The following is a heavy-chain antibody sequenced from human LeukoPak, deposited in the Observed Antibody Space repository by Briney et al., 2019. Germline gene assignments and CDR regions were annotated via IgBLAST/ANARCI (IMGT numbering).Heavy chain of an antibody. V-gene: IGHV1-2*04. CDR3: ARDSSGFYTFDY. CDR1: GYTFTDYY. CDR2: INPNSGGT. D-gene: IGHD6-19*01. J-gene: IGHJ4*02. Sequence: GASVTVSFKASGYTFTDYYMHWVRQAPGQGLEWMGWINPNSGGTNYAQKFQGWVTMTRDTSISTAYMELSRLRSDDTAVYYCARDSSGFYTFDYWGQGTLVTVSS.